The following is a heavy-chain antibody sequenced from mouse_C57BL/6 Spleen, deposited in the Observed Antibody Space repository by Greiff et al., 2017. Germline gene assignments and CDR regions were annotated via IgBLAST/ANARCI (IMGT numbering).Heavy chain of an antibody. CDR3: ARRTNWAYYYAMDY. Sequence: EVQLQQSGPELVKPGASVKIPCKASGYTFTDYNMDWVKQSHGKSLEWIGDINPNNGGTIYNQKFKGKATLTVDKSSSTAYMELRSLTSEDTAVYYCARRTNWAYYYAMDYWGQGTSVTVSS. CDR1: GYTFTDYN. D-gene: IGHD4-1*01. V-gene: IGHV1-18*01. CDR2: INPNNGGT. J-gene: IGHJ4*01.